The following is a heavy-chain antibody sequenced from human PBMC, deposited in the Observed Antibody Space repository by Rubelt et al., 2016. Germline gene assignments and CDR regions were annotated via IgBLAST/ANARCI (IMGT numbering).Heavy chain of an antibody. V-gene: IGHV5-51*03. CDR3: ARLYRTGWYAPKRNYYGMDV. J-gene: IGHJ6*02. Sequence: EVQLVQSGAEVKKPGESLKISCQGSGYSFTAYWIVWVRQMPGQGLEWKGIIYPGDSDSKYSPSFQGQANVPADKSISTAYLQWSSLKASETAKYYCARLYRTGWYAPKRNYYGMDVWGQGTTVTVSS. D-gene: IGHD6-13*01. CDR2: IYPGDSDS. CDR1: GYSFTAYW.